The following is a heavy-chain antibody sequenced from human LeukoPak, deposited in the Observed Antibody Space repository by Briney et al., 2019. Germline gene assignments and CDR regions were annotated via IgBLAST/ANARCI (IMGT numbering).Heavy chain of an antibody. D-gene: IGHD3-9*01. Sequence: PGGSLRLSCAASGFTFSSYGMSWVRQAPGKGLEWVSAISGSGTSTYYADSVKARFTISRDNSKNTLYLQMNSLRAEDTAVYYCAKGNYDILTGYLYYFDYWGQGTLVTVSS. CDR1: GFTFSSYG. CDR3: AKGNYDILTGYLYYFDY. CDR2: ISGSGTST. J-gene: IGHJ4*02. V-gene: IGHV3-23*01.